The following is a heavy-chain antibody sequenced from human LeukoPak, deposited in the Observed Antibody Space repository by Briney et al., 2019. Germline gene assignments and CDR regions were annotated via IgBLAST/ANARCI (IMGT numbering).Heavy chain of an antibody. CDR2: FNPNGGGT. J-gene: IGHJ3*02. CDR1: GYTFTGYY. V-gene: IGHV1-2*02. D-gene: IGHD4-17*01. Sequence: ASVKVSCKASGYTFTGYYMHWVRQAPGQGLEWMGWFNPNGGGTTYAQKFQGRVTMTRATSMSTAYMELSRLRSDDTAVYYCARSGRAMTTVTRGRPPITDNTHEEHEAFDIWGQGTMVSVSS. CDR3: ARSGRAMTTVTRGRPPITDNTHEEHEAFDI.